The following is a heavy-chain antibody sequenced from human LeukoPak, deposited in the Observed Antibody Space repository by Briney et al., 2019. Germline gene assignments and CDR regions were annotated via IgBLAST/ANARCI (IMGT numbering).Heavy chain of an antibody. J-gene: IGHJ4*02. Sequence: SETLSLTCTVSGGSFSIYYWTWIRQPAGKGLEWIGRIYTSGSTNYNPSLKSRVTMSVDTSKNQFSLKLSSVTAADTAVYYCAIFSSIAAAFDYWGQGTLVTVSS. V-gene: IGHV4-4*07. CDR2: IYTSGST. D-gene: IGHD6-13*01. CDR1: GGSFSIYY. CDR3: AIFSSIAAAFDY.